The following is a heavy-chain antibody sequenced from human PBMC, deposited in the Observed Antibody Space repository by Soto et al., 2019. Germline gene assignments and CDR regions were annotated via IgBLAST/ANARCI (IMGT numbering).Heavy chain of an antibody. CDR3: ARALPVAKGGFDP. Sequence: EVQLVETGGGLIQPGGSLRLSCAASGFTVSNTYMTWVRQPPGKGLECVSVIYTAGGTNYADSVKGRFIISRDNSKNTLYLQINSLRAEATAVYYCARALPVAKGGFDPWGQGTLVTVSS. D-gene: IGHD2-2*01. CDR1: GFTVSNTY. CDR2: IYTAGGT. J-gene: IGHJ5*02. V-gene: IGHV3-53*02.